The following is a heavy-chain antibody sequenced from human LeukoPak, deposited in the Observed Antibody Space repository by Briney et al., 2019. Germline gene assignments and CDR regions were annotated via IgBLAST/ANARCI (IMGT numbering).Heavy chain of an antibody. CDR2: ISSSSANI. CDR1: GFTFSSYS. D-gene: IGHD3-22*01. J-gene: IGHJ4*02. CDR3: ATDFGYDSSGYPNYYFDY. Sequence: GGSLRLSCAASGFTFSSYSMNWVRQAPGKGLEWVSNISSSSANIYYADSVKGRFTISRDNAKNSLYLQMNSLRAEDTAVYYCATDFGYDSSGYPNYYFDYWGQGTLVTVSS. V-gene: IGHV3-48*04.